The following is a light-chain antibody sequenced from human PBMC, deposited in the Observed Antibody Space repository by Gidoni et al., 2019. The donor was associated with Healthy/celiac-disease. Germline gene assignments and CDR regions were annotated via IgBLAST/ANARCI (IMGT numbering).Light chain of an antibody. CDR3: MQALQTPRFT. CDR1: QSLLHSNGYNY. Sequence: DIVMTQSPLSLPVTPGEPASISCRSSQSLLHSNGYNYLDWYLQKPGQSPQLLIYLGSNRASGVPDRFSGSGSGTDFTLKISRVEAEDVGVYYCMQALQTPRFTFXPXTKVISN. CDR2: LGS. V-gene: IGKV2-28*01. J-gene: IGKJ3*01.